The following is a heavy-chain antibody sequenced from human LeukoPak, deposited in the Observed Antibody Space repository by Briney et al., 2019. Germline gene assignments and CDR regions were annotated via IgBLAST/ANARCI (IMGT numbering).Heavy chain of an antibody. D-gene: IGHD3-10*01. CDR3: AKGGPILLWFGELLSNDAFDI. CDR1: GFTFSSYA. Sequence: GGSLRLSCVASGFTFSSYAMSWVRQAPGKGLEWVSAISGSGGSTYYADSVKGRFTISRDNSKNTLYLQMNNLRAEDTAVYYCAKGGPILLWFGELLSNDAFDIWGQGTMVTVSS. CDR2: ISGSGGST. J-gene: IGHJ3*02. V-gene: IGHV3-23*01.